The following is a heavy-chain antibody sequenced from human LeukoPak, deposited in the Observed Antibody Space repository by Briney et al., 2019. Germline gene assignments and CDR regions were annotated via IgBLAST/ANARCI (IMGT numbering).Heavy chain of an antibody. CDR3: ARSSETTEFDY. Sequence: NTSETLSLTCAVSGGSITSSNWWNWVRQPPGKGLEWIGQIHHSGSTNYNPSLKSRVTISVDKSNNQFSLKLSSVTAADTAVYYCARSSETTEFDYWGQGTLVTVSS. D-gene: IGHD4-17*01. V-gene: IGHV4-4*02. CDR2: IHHSGST. J-gene: IGHJ4*02. CDR1: GGSITSSNW.